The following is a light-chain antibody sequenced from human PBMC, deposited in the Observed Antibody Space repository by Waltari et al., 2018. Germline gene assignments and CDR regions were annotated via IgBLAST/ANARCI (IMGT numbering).Light chain of an antibody. V-gene: IGKV3-20*01. CDR1: QTVINSY. CDR3: QQYGNSLPYT. J-gene: IGKJ2*01. Sequence: EIVLTQSPGTLSLSPGERATLSCRASQTVINSYLAWYQQKPGQAPRLLIIGASSRATGVPDRFSGSGSGTDFTLTISRLEPEDFAVYYCQQYGNSLPYTFGQVTKLEIK. CDR2: GAS.